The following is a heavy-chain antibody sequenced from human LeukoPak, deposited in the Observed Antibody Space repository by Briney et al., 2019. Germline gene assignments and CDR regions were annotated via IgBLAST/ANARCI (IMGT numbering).Heavy chain of an antibody. Sequence: SETLSLTCTVSGGSISSYYWSWIRQPPGEGLEWIGYIYYSGSTNYTPSLKSRVTISVDTSKNQFSLKLSSVTAADTAVYYCARLYYDILTGYLFDYWGQGTLVTVSS. D-gene: IGHD3-9*01. CDR1: GGSISSYY. CDR3: ARLYYDILTGYLFDY. CDR2: IYYSGST. J-gene: IGHJ4*02. V-gene: IGHV4-59*08.